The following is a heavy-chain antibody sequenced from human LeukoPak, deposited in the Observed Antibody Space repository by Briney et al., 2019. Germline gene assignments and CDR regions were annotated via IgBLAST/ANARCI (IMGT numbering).Heavy chain of an antibody. J-gene: IGHJ4*02. D-gene: IGHD5-12*01. CDR2: INWNGGST. CDR3: ARHSGYDLGLDFDY. V-gene: IGHV3-20*04. Sequence: GGSLRLSCATSGFTFDDYGMSWVRQAPGKGLEWVSGINWNGGSTGYGDSVKGRFTISRDNSKNSLYLQMNSLRAEDTALYYCARHSGYDLGLDFDYWGQGTLVTVSS. CDR1: GFTFDDYG.